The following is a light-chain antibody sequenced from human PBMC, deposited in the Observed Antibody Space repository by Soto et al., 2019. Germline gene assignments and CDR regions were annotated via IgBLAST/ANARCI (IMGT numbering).Light chain of an antibody. CDR2: DVS. CDR1: SGDIGTYNY. J-gene: IGLJ3*02. V-gene: IGLV2-14*01. CDR3: SSYTSSSSVV. Sequence: QSALTQPASVSGSPGRSVTISCTGTSGDIGTYNYVSWYQQHPGKAPKLMIYDVSNRPSGVSNRFSGSKSGNTASLTISGLQAEDEGDYYCSSYTSSSSVVFGGGTKLTVL.